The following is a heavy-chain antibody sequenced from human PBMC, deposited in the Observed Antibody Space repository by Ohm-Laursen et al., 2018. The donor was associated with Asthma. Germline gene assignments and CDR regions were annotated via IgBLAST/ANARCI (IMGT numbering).Heavy chain of an antibody. J-gene: IGHJ1*01. Sequence: GSLRLSCAASGFTFSSYAMSWVRQAPGKGLEWVSAISGSGGSTYYADSVKGRFTISRDNSKNTLYLQMNSLRAEDTAVYYCAKWFFEPYCSGGSCYSRSFAEYFQHWGQGTLVTVSS. CDR2: ISGSGGST. CDR1: GFTFSSYA. V-gene: IGHV3-23*01. D-gene: IGHD2-15*01. CDR3: AKWFFEPYCSGGSCYSRSFAEYFQH.